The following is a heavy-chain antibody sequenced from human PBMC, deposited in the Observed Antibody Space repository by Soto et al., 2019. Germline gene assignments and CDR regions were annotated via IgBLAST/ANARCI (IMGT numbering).Heavy chain of an antibody. CDR2: IYHTGSP. J-gene: IGHJ5*02. V-gene: IGHV4-59*01. CDR1: GGSISSYQ. D-gene: IGHD4-17*01. Sequence: QVQLQESGPGLAKPSETLSLTCTVSGGSISSYQWSWIRQPPGKGLEWIGYIYHTGSPNYNPSLKRRVTISLDTSKSQVTLKLGSVTAADTAIYYCARNAGYGDYDWFDPWGRGTLVTVSS. CDR3: ARNAGYGDYDWFDP.